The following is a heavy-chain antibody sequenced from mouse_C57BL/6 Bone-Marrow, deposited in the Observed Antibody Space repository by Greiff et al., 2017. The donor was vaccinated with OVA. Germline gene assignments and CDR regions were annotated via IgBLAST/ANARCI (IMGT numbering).Heavy chain of an antibody. CDR3: GRDYYGISYVLFDY. D-gene: IGHD1-1*01. Sequence: EVQLQQSGPVLVKPGASVKMSCKASGYTFTDYYMNWVKQSHGKSLEWIGVINPYNGGTSYNQKFKGKATLTVDKSSSTAYMELNSLTSEDSAVYYCGRDYYGISYVLFDYWGQGTTLTVSS. J-gene: IGHJ2*01. CDR2: INPYNGGT. V-gene: IGHV1-19*01. CDR1: GYTFTDYY.